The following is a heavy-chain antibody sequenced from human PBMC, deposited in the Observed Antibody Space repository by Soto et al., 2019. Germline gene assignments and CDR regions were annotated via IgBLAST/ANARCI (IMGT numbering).Heavy chain of an antibody. J-gene: IGHJ3*02. CDR3: ERLRFCGGDTCYPLDI. CDR1: EDRFDSRT. Sequence: QGQIVQSGAEVKKPGASVKLSCKASEDRFDSRTIHWVREATGQRLEWIGWIIAGSGNTRYSEKFQDRLTITADTYASTPYMELRSRRSEDNAFYYCERLRFCGGDTCYPLDIWGEGTMVIESS. CDR2: IIAGSGNT. V-gene: IGHV1-3*01. D-gene: IGHD2-21*01.